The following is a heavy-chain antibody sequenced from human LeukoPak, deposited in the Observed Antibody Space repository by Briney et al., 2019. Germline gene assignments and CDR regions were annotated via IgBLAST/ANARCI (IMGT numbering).Heavy chain of an antibody. D-gene: IGHD4-17*01. CDR2: IIPLFGTP. CDR3: AREDYDDYGLDV. V-gene: IGHV1-69*05. CDR1: GGTFRNYA. J-gene: IGHJ6*02. Sequence: SVKASCKASGGTFRNYAVSWVRQAPGQGLEWMGGIIPLFGTPNYAQKFQDRVTITMDESTSTAYLELNSLRSGDTAVYYCAREDYDDYGLDVWGQGTTVTVSS.